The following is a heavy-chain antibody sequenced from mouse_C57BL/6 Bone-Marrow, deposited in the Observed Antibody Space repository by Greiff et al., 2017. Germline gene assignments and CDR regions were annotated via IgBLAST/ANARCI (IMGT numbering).Heavy chain of an antibody. J-gene: IGHJ3*01. D-gene: IGHD2-3*01. CDR1: GYTFTSYW. CDR2: IDPFDSYT. V-gene: IGHV1-69*01. Sequence: VQLQQPGAELVMPGASVKLSCKASGYTFTSYWMHWVKPRPGQGLEWIGEIDPFDSYTNYNQKFKGKSTLTVDKSSSTAYMQLSSLTSADSAVYYCASGRWSEFAYWGQGALVTVSA. CDR3: ASGRWSEFAY.